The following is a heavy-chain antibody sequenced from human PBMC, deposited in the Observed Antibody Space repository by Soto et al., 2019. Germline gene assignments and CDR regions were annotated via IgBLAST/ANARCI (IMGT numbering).Heavy chain of an antibody. CDR2: IYSGTNT. CDR1: GISISSSY. V-gene: IGHV3-53*01. D-gene: IGHD3-3*01. Sequence: LRLSCAASGISISSSYMSWVRQAPGKGLEWVSLIYSGTNTYYEASVKGRFTISRDNSKNTLYLQMNRLRAEDTAVYYCARASDLLHAYFGMDVWGQGTTVTVSS. J-gene: IGHJ6*02. CDR3: ARASDLLHAYFGMDV.